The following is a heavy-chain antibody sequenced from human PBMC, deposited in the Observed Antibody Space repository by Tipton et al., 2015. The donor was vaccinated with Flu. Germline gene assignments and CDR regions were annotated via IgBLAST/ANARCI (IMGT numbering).Heavy chain of an antibody. CDR3: ARDRWEYASGFDP. J-gene: IGHJ5*02. CDR2: IHRSGNT. CDR1: GDSIGSDYF. D-gene: IGHD6-19*01. V-gene: IGHV4-38-2*02. Sequence: TLSLTCSVSGDSIGSDYFWGWIRQPPGKGLEWIGNIHRSGNTYRNPSLRSRVTISVDTSKNQFSLRLTSVTAADTAVYYCARDRWEYASGFDPWGQGTPVTVSP.